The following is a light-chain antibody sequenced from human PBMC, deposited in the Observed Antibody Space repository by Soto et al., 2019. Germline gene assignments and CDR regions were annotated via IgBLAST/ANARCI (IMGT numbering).Light chain of an antibody. J-gene: IGKJ4*01. Sequence: EIVMTQSPATLSVSPGERATLSCWASQSVSSNLAWYQQKPGQAPRLLIYDVSTWATGIPTRFSGSGSGTEFTLTISSLQSEEFAAYYCQQYNNWPLTFGGGTKADIK. CDR1: QSVSSN. V-gene: IGKV3D-15*01. CDR3: QQYNNWPLT. CDR2: DVS.